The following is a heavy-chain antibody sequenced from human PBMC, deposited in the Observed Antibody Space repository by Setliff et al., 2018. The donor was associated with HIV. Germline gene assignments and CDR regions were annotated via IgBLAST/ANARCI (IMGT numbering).Heavy chain of an antibody. V-gene: IGHV4-34*01. D-gene: IGHD2-2*01. CDR1: GGSFSGHS. CDR3: ARGHCSGTNCYGVDYYGMDV. Sequence: SETLSLTCAVYGGSFSGHSWTWIRQPPGKGLEWIGEINRSGSANYNRSLKSRVTISVDTSKRQFSLKLDSVTAADTAVYYCARGHCSGTNCYGVDYYGMDVWGQGTTVTVSS. J-gene: IGHJ6*02. CDR2: INRSGSA.